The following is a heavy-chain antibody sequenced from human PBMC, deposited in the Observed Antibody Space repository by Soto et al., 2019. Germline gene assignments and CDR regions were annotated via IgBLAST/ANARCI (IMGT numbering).Heavy chain of an antibody. J-gene: IGHJ4*02. CDR2: IYYSGST. D-gene: IGHD2-15*01. CDR1: GGSISSGDYY. V-gene: IGHV4-30-4*01. CDR3: ARSRDCSGGSCYSTPFDY. Sequence: SETLSLTCTVSGGSISSGDYYWSWIRQPPGKGLEWIGYIYYSGSTYYNPSLKSRVTISVDTSKNQFSLKLSSVTAADTAVYYRARSRDCSGGSCYSTPFDYWGQGTLVTVSS.